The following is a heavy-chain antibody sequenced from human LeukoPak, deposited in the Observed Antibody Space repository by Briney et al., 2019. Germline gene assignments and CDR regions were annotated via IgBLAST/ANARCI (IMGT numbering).Heavy chain of an antibody. V-gene: IGHV4-39*07. CDR3: ARARRLTTVTPDFDY. Sequence: PSETLSLTCTVSGGSISSSRYYGGWIRQPPGKGLEWIGSMYYSGSTYYNPSLKSRVTISVDTSKNQFSLKLSSVTAADTAVYYCARARRLTTVTPDFDYWGQGTLVTVSS. D-gene: IGHD4-17*01. CDR2: MYYSGST. J-gene: IGHJ4*02. CDR1: GGSISSSRYY.